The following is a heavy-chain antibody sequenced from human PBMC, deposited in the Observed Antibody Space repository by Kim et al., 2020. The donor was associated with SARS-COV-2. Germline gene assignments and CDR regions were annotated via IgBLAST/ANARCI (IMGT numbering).Heavy chain of an antibody. CDR1: GFTFDDYS. CDR2: ISSSSGNI. Sequence: GGSLRLSCAASGFTFDDYSMNWVRQAPGKGLEWVSSISSSSGNIYYADSVKGRFTISRDNTKNSLYLQMNSLRTEDTAVYYCAKGLDYGNLYYRDLDYG. V-gene: IGHV3-21*01. CDR3: AKGLDYGNLYYRDLDYG. J-gene: IGHJ6*01. D-gene: IGHD3-9*01.